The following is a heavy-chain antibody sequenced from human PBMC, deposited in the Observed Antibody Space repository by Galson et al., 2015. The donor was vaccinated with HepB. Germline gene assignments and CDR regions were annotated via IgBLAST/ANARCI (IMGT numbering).Heavy chain of an antibody. D-gene: IGHD3-10*01. CDR3: TTHQTYYYGSGSSQYHYYYYYMDV. Sequence: SLRLSCAASGFTFSGSAMHWVRQASGKGLEWVGRIRSKANSYATAYAASVKGRFTISRDDSKNTAYLQMNSLKTEDTAVYYCTTHQTYYYGSGSSQYHYYYYYMDVWGKGTTVTVSS. V-gene: IGHV3-73*01. CDR1: GFTFSGSA. CDR2: IRSKANSYAT. J-gene: IGHJ6*03.